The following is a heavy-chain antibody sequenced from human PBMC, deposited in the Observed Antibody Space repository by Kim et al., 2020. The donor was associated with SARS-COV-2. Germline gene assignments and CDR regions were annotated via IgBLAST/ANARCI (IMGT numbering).Heavy chain of an antibody. CDR1: GFTFSSYD. D-gene: IGHD4-17*01. Sequence: GGSLRLSCAASGFTFSSYDMHWVRQATGKGLEWVSAIGTAGDTYYPGSVKGRFTISRENAKNSLYLQMNSLRAGDTAVYYCARANSGDYSIDYWGQGTLVIVSS. CDR2: IGTAGDT. V-gene: IGHV3-13*01. CDR3: ARANSGDYSIDY. J-gene: IGHJ4*02.